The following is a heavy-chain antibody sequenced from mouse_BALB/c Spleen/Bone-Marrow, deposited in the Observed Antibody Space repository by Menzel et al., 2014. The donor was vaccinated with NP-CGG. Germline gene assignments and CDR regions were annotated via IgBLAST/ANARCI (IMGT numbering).Heavy chain of an antibody. CDR1: GFTFSSYT. D-gene: IGHD4-1*01. CDR2: ISSGGSYT. Sequence: EVQGVESGGGLVKPGGSLKLSCAASGFTFSSYTMSWVRQTPEKRLEWVATISSGGSYTYYPDSVKGRFTISRDNAKNTLYLQMSSLESEDTAMYYCTRDQTGYFAYWGQGTLVTVSA. J-gene: IGHJ3*01. CDR3: TRDQTGYFAY. V-gene: IGHV5-6-4*01.